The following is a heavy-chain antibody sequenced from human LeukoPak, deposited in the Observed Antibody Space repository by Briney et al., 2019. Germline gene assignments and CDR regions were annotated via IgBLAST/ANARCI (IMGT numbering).Heavy chain of an antibody. Sequence: GGSLRVSCAVSGFTFSNYWMTWVRQAPGKGLEWVANIKQDGGEKFYVDSVKGRFTTSRDNAKNSLYLQMNSLRAEDTAVYYCARFLGYYYSSGPGNFDYWGQGTLVTVSS. J-gene: IGHJ4*02. CDR3: ARFLGYYYSSGPGNFDY. CDR1: GFTFSNYW. D-gene: IGHD3-22*01. CDR2: IKQDGGEK. V-gene: IGHV3-7*03.